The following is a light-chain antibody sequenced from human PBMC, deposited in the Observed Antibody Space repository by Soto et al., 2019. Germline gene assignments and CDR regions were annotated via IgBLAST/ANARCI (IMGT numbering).Light chain of an antibody. V-gene: IGKV3-20*01. CDR1: QTVSSVH. CDR2: GAS. J-gene: IGKJ1*01. CDR3: QQYDNSLWT. Sequence: EIVLTQSPGTLSLSPGERASLSCRASQTVSSVHLAWYQHKPGQAPRLLIYGASRRATGVPDRFSGSGSGTDFTLTMSRLEPEDFAVYYCQQYDNSLWTFGQGTKVEVK.